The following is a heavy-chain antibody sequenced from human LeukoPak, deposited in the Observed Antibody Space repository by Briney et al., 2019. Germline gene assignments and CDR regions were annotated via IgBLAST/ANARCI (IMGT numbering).Heavy chain of an antibody. CDR1: GYTFTSYG. V-gene: IGHV1-18*04. D-gene: IGHD2-2*01. CDR2: ISGYKGNT. Sequence: ASVKVSCKASGYTFTSYGISWVRQAPGQGLEWIGWISGYKGNTNYAQKFQGRVTMTTDTSTSTVYMELRSLRSDDPAVYYCARESTEIPAAIYYYGMDVWGKGTTVTVSS. J-gene: IGHJ6*04. CDR3: ARESTEIPAAIYYYGMDV.